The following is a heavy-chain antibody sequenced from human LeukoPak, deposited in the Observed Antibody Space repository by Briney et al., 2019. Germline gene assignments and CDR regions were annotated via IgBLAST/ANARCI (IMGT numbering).Heavy chain of an antibody. Sequence: SETLSLTCSVSGGSIISYYWSWIRQPPGKGLEWIGYIYYSGSTNYKPSLKSRVTISVDTSKNQFSLKLSSVTAADTAVYYCARGGYYGSGNDFRFDPWGQGTQVTGSS. D-gene: IGHD3-10*01. CDR2: IYYSGST. CDR1: GGSIISYY. V-gene: IGHV4-59*01. CDR3: ARGGYYGSGNDFRFDP. J-gene: IGHJ5*02.